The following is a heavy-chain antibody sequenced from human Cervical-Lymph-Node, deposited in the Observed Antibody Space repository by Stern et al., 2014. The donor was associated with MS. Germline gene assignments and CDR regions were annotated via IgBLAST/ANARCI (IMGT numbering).Heavy chain of an antibody. CDR3: AIGVLRF. CDR2: FDPEDGET. Sequence: VQLLESGAEAKRPGASVKVSCKVSGYSLTAGSMHWVRQAPGKGLEWMGGFDPEDGETIYAPKFQGRVSLTEDTSTDTGHMELSNLRSEDTAVYYCAIGVLRFWGQGTLVTVSS. V-gene: IGHV1-24*01. D-gene: IGHD5-12*01. J-gene: IGHJ4*01. CDR1: GYSLTAGS.